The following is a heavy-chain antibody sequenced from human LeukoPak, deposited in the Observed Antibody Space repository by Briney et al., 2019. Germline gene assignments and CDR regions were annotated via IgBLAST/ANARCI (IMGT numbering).Heavy chain of an antibody. CDR1: GLTFSSYS. V-gene: IGHV3-21*01. CDR3: ARQYSSGWYDT. Sequence: GGSLRLSCAASGLTFSSYSMDWVRQAPGKGLEWVSSISSSSSYIYYADSVKGRFTISRDNAKNSLYLQMNSLRAEDTAVYYCARQYSSGWYDTWGQGTLVTVSS. CDR2: ISSSSSYI. J-gene: IGHJ5*02. D-gene: IGHD6-19*01.